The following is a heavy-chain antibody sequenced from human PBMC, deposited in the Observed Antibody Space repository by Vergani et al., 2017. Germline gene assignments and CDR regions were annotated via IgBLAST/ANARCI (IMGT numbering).Heavy chain of an antibody. J-gene: IGHJ4*01. Sequence: VELEEFGGGLAQPGMSLRLSCAASGFKFDEYAMHWVRQAPGKGLEWVAGISWNSNSEDYADSVEGRFTISRDNAKNSVFLQMSSLTSEDTAVYYCAKSDKRGVAIIEYFFDHWGHGSLVTVSS. V-gene: IGHV3-9*01. CDR1: GFKFDEYA. CDR2: ISWNSNSE. D-gene: IGHD3-3*01. CDR3: AKSDKRGVAIIEYFFDH.